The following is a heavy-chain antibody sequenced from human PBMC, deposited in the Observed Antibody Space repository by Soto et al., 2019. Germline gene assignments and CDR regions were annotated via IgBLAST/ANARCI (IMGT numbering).Heavy chain of an antibody. V-gene: IGHV1-2*02. Sequence: GASVKVSCKASGGTFSSYAISWVRQAPGQGLEWMGGINPNSGGTKSAQKFQGRVTMTRDTSISTAYMELSRLRSDDTAVYYCARRKGDYYDSSGYHYYFDYWGQGTLVTVSS. D-gene: IGHD3-22*01. CDR1: GGTFSSYA. CDR2: INPNSGGT. CDR3: ARRKGDYYDSSGYHYYFDY. J-gene: IGHJ4*02.